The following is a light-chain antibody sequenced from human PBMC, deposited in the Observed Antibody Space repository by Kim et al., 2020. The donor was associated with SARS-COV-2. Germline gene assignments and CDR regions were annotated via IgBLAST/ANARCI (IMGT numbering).Light chain of an antibody. V-gene: IGKV1-5*03. Sequence: DIQMTQSPSTLSASVGDRVIITCRASQSINNWLAWYQLKQGKAPKLLIYKASTLESGVPSRFSGSASGTEFTLTISSLHPDDFATYYCQQYDTYSYTFGQGTKLEI. CDR1: QSINNW. CDR2: KAS. J-gene: IGKJ2*01. CDR3: QQYDTYSYT.